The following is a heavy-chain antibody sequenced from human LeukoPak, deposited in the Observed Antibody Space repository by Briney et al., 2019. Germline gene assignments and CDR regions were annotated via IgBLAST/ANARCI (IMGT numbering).Heavy chain of an antibody. D-gene: IGHD3-22*01. CDR3: TRSGYRHPYHFDS. CDR1: GFTFSTYN. V-gene: IGHV3-53*01. Sequence: RGSLRLSCEASGFTFSTYNMNWVRQSPGKGLEWVSVLYTGGGTDHADSVKGRFTISRDNSKNTLSLQMNSLRVEDTAIYYCTRSGYRHPYHFDSWGQGTLVTVSS. J-gene: IGHJ4*02. CDR2: LYTGGGT.